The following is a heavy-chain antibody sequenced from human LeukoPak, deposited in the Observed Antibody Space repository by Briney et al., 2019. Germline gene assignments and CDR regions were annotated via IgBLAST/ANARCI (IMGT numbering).Heavy chain of an antibody. J-gene: IGHJ5*02. Sequence: GGSLRLSCAASGFTFSSYGMHWVRQAPGKGLEWVAVISYDGSNKYYADSVKGRFTISRDNSKNTLYLQMNSLRAEDTAVYYCARDQGIAARRRGFDPWGQGTLVTVSS. CDR3: ARDQGIAARRRGFDP. V-gene: IGHV3-30*03. CDR2: ISYDGSNK. D-gene: IGHD6-6*01. CDR1: GFTFSSYG.